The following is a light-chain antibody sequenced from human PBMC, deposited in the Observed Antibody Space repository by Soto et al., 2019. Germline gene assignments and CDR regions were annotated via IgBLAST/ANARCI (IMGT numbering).Light chain of an antibody. Sequence: EVVLTQSPGTLSLSRGERATLSCRASQSVGNHLAWYQQKPGQAPRLLIYGASNRATGVPARFSGSGFGTEFALTISSLQSEDFALYYCQQYKNWPPITFGQGTRLEIK. J-gene: IGKJ5*01. CDR1: QSVGNH. V-gene: IGKV3-15*01. CDR3: QQYKNWPPIT. CDR2: GAS.